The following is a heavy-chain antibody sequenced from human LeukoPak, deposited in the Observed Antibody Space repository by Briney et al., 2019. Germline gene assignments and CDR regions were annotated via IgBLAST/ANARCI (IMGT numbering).Heavy chain of an antibody. CDR1: GGSFSDYY. CDR3: ASRKLGNDY. V-gene: IGHV4-59*01. D-gene: IGHD7-27*01. CDR2: IYYTGSN. Sequence: SETLSLTCTISGGSFSDYYWSWVRQSPGKGLEWIGYIYYTGSNNYNPSLKSRGTISAYTSKNQFSLKLSSVTAADTAVYYCASRKLGNDYWGQGTLVTVSS. J-gene: IGHJ4*02.